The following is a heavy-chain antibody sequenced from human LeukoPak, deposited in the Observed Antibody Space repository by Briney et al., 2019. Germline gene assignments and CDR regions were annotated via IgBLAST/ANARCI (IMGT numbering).Heavy chain of an antibody. Sequence: GRSLRLSCAASGFTFSSYAMHWVRQAPGKGLEWVAVISYDGSNKYYADSVKGRFTISRDNSKNTLYLQMNSLRAEDTAVYHCARGPALDIWGQGTMVTVSS. CDR2: ISYDGSNK. CDR3: ARGPALDI. J-gene: IGHJ3*02. CDR1: GFTFSSYA. V-gene: IGHV3-30*01.